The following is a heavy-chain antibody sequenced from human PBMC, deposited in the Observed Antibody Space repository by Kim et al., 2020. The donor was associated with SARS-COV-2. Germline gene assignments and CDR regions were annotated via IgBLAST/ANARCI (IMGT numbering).Heavy chain of an antibody. J-gene: IGHJ3*02. Sequence: GGSLRLSCAASGFTFSSYDMHWVRQATGKGLEWVSAIGTAGDTYYPGSVKGRFTISRENAKNSLYLQMNSLRAGDTAVYYCARGYSSSWYWAFDNWGQGTMVTVSS. D-gene: IGHD6-13*01. CDR2: IGTAGDT. CDR1: GFTFSSYD. CDR3: ARGYSSSWYWAFDN. V-gene: IGHV3-13*01.